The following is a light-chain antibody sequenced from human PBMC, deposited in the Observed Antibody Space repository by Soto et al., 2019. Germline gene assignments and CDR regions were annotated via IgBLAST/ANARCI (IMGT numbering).Light chain of an antibody. CDR2: AAS. V-gene: IGKV1-39*01. Sequence: EIQVSQSPSTLSASVGDRVTITSRASQTISNYLNWYEQQPGKAPKLLIYAASSLQSGVPSRFSGSGSGTDFTLTISSLQPEDFATYYCQQCYSSPLTFGGGTKVDIK. CDR1: QTISNY. J-gene: IGKJ4*01. CDR3: QQCYSSPLT.